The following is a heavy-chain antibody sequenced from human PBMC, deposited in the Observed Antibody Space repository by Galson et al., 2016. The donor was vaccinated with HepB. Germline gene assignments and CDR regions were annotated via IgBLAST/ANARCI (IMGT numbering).Heavy chain of an antibody. J-gene: IGHJ4*02. D-gene: IGHD3-9*01. CDR2: ISSNSNTR. CDR3: ARGPDLYDILTGYYEY. Sequence: SLRLSCAASRFTFSSCSMNWVRQAPGRGLEWVSYISSNSNTRYYADSVKGRFTVSRDNSKNTLYLQMNSLRAEDTAVYYCARGPDLYDILTGYYEYWGQGTLVTVSS. V-gene: IGHV3-48*01. CDR1: RFTFSSCS.